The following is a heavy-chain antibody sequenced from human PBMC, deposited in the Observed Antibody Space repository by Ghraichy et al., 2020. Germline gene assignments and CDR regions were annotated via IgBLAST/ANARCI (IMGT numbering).Heavy chain of an antibody. CDR2: IDPSGGST. V-gene: IGHV1-46*01. CDR1: GYTFTSYY. D-gene: IGHD6-13*01. CDR3: AREGQQLVLRNFQH. Sequence: VKVSCKAYGYTFTSYYIHWVRQAPGQGLEWMGIIDPSGGSTSYTRNFQDRLTLTMDTSTSTVYMELSSLRSEDTAIYYCAREGQQLVLRNFQHWGQGTLVTVSS. J-gene: IGHJ1*01.